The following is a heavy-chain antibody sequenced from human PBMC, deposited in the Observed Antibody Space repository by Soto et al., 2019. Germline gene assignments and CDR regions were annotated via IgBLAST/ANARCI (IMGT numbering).Heavy chain of an antibody. D-gene: IGHD3-16*02. CDR2: IYYSGTT. Sequence: QVQLQESGPGLVQPSQTLSLTCTFSGGSITKGGYYWSWIRQHPGKGLEWIGYIYYSGTTYYNPSLKSRLTISLDTAINRFALEVNSVSAADTAVYYCARADSSSYTFEDWGQGTLVTVSS. V-gene: IGHV4-31*03. CDR3: ARADSSSYTFED. CDR1: GGSITKGGYY. J-gene: IGHJ4*02.